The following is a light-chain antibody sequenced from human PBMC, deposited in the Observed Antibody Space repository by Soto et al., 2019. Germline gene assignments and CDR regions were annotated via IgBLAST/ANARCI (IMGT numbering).Light chain of an antibody. CDR1: QTISSW. CDR2: AAT. V-gene: IGKV1-39*01. CDR3: QQSYSIPHT. Sequence: DIQMTQSPSTLSGSVGDRVTITCRASQTISSWLAWYQQKPGKAPRLLIYAATTLQSGVPLRFSGGGSGTDFTLTVSSLQPEDFATYYCQQSYSIPHTFGQGTKVDIK. J-gene: IGKJ1*01.